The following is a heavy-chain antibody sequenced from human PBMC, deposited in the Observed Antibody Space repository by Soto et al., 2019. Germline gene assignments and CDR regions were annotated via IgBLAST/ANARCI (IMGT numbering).Heavy chain of an antibody. CDR3: ARLKGPYGGTSRGVFDI. Sequence: QVQLVQSGAEVKKPGSSVKVSCKASAVSFSSNALTWVRQAPGQGLGWMGGIIPYFHTANYAQKFQGRVTITADKSTSTAYMELTSLRSEDTAVYYCARLKGPYGGTSRGVFDIWGQGTMVTVSS. D-gene: IGHD4-17*01. J-gene: IGHJ3*02. CDR2: IIPYFHTA. CDR1: AVSFSSNA. V-gene: IGHV1-69*06.